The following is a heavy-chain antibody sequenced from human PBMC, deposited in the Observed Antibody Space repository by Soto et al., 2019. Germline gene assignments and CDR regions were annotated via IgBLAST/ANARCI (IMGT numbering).Heavy chain of an antibody. D-gene: IGHD3-10*01. V-gene: IGHV1-8*02. J-gene: IGHJ4*02. CDR3: ARGAGYYPIR. CDR1: GGTFSTYA. CDR2: MNPNSGNT. Sequence: ASVKVSCKASGGTFSTYAINWVRQATGQGPEWMGWMNPNSGNTGYAQKFQGRVTMTRNTSISTAYMELSSLRSEDTAVYYCARGAGYYPIRWGQGTLVTVSS.